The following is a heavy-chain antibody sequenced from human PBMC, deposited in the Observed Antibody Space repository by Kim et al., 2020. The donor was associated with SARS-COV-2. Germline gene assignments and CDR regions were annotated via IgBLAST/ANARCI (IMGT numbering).Heavy chain of an antibody. CDR3: ARGAYSGSYVDAFDI. J-gene: IGHJ3*02. V-gene: IGHV4-39*07. Sequence: SLKSRVTISVDTSKNQFSLKLSSVTAADTSVYYCARGAYSGSYVDAFDIWGQGTMVTVSS. D-gene: IGHD1-26*01.